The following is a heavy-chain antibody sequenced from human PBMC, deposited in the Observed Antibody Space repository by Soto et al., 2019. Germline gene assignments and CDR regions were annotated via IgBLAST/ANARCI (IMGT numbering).Heavy chain of an antibody. J-gene: IGHJ6*02. CDR1: GGSISSYY. Sequence: PSETLSLTCTVSGGSISSYYWSWIRQPPGKGLEWIGYIYYSGSTNYNPSLKSRVTISVDTSKNQFSLKLSSVTAADTAVYYCARLLGDHPPLKYYYGMDVWGHGTTVTVSS. CDR2: IYYSGST. V-gene: IGHV4-59*01. D-gene: IGHD2-8*02. CDR3: ARLLGDHPPLKYYYGMDV.